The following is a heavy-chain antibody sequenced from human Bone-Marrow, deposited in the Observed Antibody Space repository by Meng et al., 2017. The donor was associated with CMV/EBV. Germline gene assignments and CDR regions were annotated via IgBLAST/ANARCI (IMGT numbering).Heavy chain of an antibody. V-gene: IGHV1-18*01. CDR3: ARVLEAAHDY. D-gene: IGHD3-3*01. CDR2: ISASNGNT. Sequence: QVWWVRLREEVQKLGAYVQLSCKGSCYSFTSYGISWVRQAPGQGLEWMGWISASNGNTNYAQKLQGRVTMTTDTSTSTAYMELRSLRSDDTAVYYCARVLEAAHDYWGQGTLVTVSS. CDR1: CYSFTSYG. J-gene: IGHJ4*02.